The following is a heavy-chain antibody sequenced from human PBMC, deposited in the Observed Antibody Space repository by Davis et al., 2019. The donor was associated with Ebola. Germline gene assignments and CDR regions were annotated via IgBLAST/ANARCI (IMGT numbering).Heavy chain of an antibody. D-gene: IGHD6-19*01. V-gene: IGHV3-21*01. J-gene: IGHJ4*02. Sequence: PGGSLRLSCAASAFTFSTYTMNWVRQAPGKGLEWVSSITSNGYIYYADSVKGRFTISRDNSKNTLYLQMNSLRAEDTAVYYCARDQDGPGSVIDYWGQGTLVTVSS. CDR3: ARDQDGPGSVIDY. CDR2: ITSNGYI. CDR1: AFTFSTYT.